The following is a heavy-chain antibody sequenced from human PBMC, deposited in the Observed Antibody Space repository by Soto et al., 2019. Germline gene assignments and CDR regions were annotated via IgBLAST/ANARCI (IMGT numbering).Heavy chain of an antibody. CDR1: GYTFTNHG. D-gene: IGHD2-8*01. CDR3: ARDLYPLAYYFDF. CDR2: ISGHNGNT. V-gene: IGHV1-18*04. Sequence: ATSVKVSCKASGYTFTNHGISWVRQAPGQGLEWLGWISGHNGNTKYAQRLKGRVTMTADTSTSKAYMELRSLRSDDTAVYYCARDLYPLAYYFDFWGQGTLVTVSS. J-gene: IGHJ4*02.